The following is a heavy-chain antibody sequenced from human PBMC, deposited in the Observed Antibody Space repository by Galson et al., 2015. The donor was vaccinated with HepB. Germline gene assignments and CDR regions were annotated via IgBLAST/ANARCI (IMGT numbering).Heavy chain of an antibody. J-gene: IGHJ2*01. CDR1: GLSLTTSGVG. V-gene: IGHV2-5*01. Sequence: PALVKPTQTLTLTCTFSGLSLTTSGVGVGWIRQPPGKALEWLALIYWNDDKRYNPSLLNRLTITQDTSKNQVVLTLTNLDPVDTATYYCAHSPFDFSSGYYFCFDLWGRGTLVTVSS. CDR3: AHSPFDFSSGYYFCFDL. CDR2: IYWNDDK. D-gene: IGHD3-3*01.